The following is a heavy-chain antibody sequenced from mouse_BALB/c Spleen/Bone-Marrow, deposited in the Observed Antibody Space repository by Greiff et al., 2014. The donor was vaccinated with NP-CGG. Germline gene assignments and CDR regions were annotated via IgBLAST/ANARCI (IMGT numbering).Heavy chain of an antibody. CDR2: IYPGNVNT. Sequence: VQLQESGPELVKPGASVRISCKASGYTFTNYYIHWVKQRPGQGLEWIGWIYPGNVNTKYNEKFKDKATLTADKSSSTAYMQFSSLTSEDSAVHFCARFSSGYQAWFAYWGQGTLVTVSA. V-gene: IGHV1S56*01. CDR3: ARFSSGYQAWFAY. J-gene: IGHJ3*01. D-gene: IGHD3-1*01. CDR1: GYTFTNYY.